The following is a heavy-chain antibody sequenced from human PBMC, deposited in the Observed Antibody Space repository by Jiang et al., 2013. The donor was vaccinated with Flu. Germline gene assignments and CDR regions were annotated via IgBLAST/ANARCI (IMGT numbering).Heavy chain of an antibody. Sequence: EVQLLESGGGLIQPGGSLRLSCAASGFTFRGYAMNWVRQAPGKGLEWVSVISSSGGSRHYADSVKGRFTISRDNSRNTLSLQMNSLRAEDTAVYYCAKESPWYGSFDYWGQGILVTVS. D-gene: IGHD2-15*01. CDR3: AKESPWYGSFDY. CDR1: GFTFRGYA. J-gene: IGHJ4*02. V-gene: IGHV3-23*01. CDR2: ISSSGGSR.